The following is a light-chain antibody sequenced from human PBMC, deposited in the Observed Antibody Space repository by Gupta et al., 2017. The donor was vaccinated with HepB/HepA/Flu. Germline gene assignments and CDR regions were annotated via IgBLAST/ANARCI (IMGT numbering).Light chain of an antibody. CDR2: SNN. J-gene: IGLJ2*01. Sequence: QSVLTQPPSASGTPGQGVTISCSGSSSNIVSNTVNWYQQLPGTAPKLLIYSNNQRPSGVPDRFSGSKSGTSASLAISGLQSEDEADYYCAAWDDSLNGGVFGGGTKLTVL. CDR3: AAWDDSLNGGV. V-gene: IGLV1-44*01. CDR1: SSNIVSNT.